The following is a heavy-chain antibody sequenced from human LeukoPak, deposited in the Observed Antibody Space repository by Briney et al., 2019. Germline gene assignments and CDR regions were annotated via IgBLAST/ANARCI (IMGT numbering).Heavy chain of an antibody. CDR3: ARDARSDYGDYNPFDY. Sequence: ASVKVSCKASGYTFTGYYMHWVRQAPGQGLEWMGWINPNSGGTNYAQKFQGRVTMTRDTSISTAYMELSRLRSDDTAVYYCARDARSDYGDYNPFDYWGQGTLVTVSS. CDR1: GYTFTGYY. V-gene: IGHV1-2*02. CDR2: INPNSGGT. J-gene: IGHJ4*02. D-gene: IGHD4-17*01.